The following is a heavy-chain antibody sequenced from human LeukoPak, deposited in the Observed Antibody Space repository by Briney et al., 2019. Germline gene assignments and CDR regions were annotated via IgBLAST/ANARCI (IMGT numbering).Heavy chain of an antibody. Sequence: GESLKISWKGSGYSFSTYWLGWVRQMPGKGLEWMGIIYPGDSDTRYSPSFQGQVTFSVDKSVGTAYLQWSTLKASDSAMYYCARRAAYGLDVWGRGTMVTVSS. CDR1: GYSFSTYW. CDR3: ARRAAYGLDV. D-gene: IGHD3-10*01. J-gene: IGHJ3*01. V-gene: IGHV5-51*01. CDR2: IYPGDSDT.